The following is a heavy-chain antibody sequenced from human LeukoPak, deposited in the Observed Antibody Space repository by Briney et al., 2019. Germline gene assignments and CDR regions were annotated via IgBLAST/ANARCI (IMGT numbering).Heavy chain of an antibody. D-gene: IGHD5-18*01. CDR2: IYSGGST. Sequence: PGGSLRLSCAASGFTVSSNYMSWVRQAPGKGLEWVSVIYSGGSTYYAGSVKDRFTISRDNSKNTLYLQMNSLRAEDTAVYYCAGGLIQLWLLDYWGQGTLVTVSS. J-gene: IGHJ4*02. CDR3: AGGLIQLWLLDY. V-gene: IGHV3-66*01. CDR1: GFTVSSNY.